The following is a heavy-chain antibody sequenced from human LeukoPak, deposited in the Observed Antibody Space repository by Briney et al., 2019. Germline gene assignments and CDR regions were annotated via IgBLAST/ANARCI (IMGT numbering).Heavy chain of an antibody. V-gene: IGHV5-51*01. Sequence: PGEPLKISCKGSGYSFTSYWIGWVRQTPGKGLEWMGIIYPGDSDTRYSPSFQGQVTISADKSISTAYLQWSSLKASDTAMYYCATALRLGELSSPAGYWGQGTLVTVSS. CDR2: IYPGDSDT. CDR3: ATALRLGELSSPAGY. CDR1: GYSFTSYW. D-gene: IGHD3-16*02. J-gene: IGHJ4*02.